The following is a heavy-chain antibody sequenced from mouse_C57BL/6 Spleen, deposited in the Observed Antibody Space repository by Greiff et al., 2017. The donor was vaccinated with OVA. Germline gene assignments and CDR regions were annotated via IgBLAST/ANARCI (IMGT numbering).Heavy chain of an antibody. D-gene: IGHD1-1*01. V-gene: IGHV1-52*01. J-gene: IGHJ2*01. CDR3: ARGGTTVVEALDY. Sequence: QVQLQQPGAELVRPGSSVKLSCQASCYPFTSYWMHWVKQRPIQGLELIGNIDPSDSETHYNQKFKDKATLTVDKSSSTAYMQLSSLTSEDAAVYYGARGGTTVVEALDYWGQGTTLTVSS. CDR1: CYPFTSYW. CDR2: IDPSDSET.